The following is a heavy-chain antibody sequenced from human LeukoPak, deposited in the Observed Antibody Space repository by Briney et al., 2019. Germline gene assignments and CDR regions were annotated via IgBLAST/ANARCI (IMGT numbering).Heavy chain of an antibody. J-gene: IGHJ4*02. V-gene: IGHV3-23*01. CDR3: AKAGIRIFGVVNFFDY. CDR1: GFTFSSYV. CDR2: ISGSGGST. Sequence: GGSLRLSCAASGFTFSSYVMNWVRQAPGKGLEWVSAISGSGGSTYYADSVKGRFTISRDNSKNTLYLQMNSLRAEDTAVYYCAKAGIRIFGVVNFFDYWGQGTLVTVSS. D-gene: IGHD3-3*01.